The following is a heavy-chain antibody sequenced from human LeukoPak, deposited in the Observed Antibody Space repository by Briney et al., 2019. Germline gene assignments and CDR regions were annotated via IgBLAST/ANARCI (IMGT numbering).Heavy chain of an antibody. J-gene: IGHJ4*02. CDR2: IYHSGST. V-gene: IGHV4-38-2*02. CDR1: GYSISSGYY. D-gene: IGHD6-19*01. CDR3: ARQDGYSSGWYFDY. Sequence: PSETLSLTCTVSGYSISSGYYWGWIRQPPGKGLEWIGSIYHSGSTYYNPSLKSRVTISVDTSKNQFSLKLSSVTAADTAVYYCARQDGYSSGWYFDYWGQGTLVTVSS.